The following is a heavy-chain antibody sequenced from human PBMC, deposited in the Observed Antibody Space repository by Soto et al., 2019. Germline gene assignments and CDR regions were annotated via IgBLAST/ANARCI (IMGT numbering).Heavy chain of an antibody. V-gene: IGHV1-69*06. CDR1: GGAFNSYG. J-gene: IGHJ4*02. CDR2: IIPLYGTV. Sequence: QDHLAQSGAEVKKPGSSVTVSCKASGGAFNSYGISWVRKAPGQGLDWMGVIIPLYGTVNYAQKFQGRVSITADKSTSTAYMDLSSLRSDDTAVYYCARVRVIRGVSTSHFGLWGKGTLVTVSS. D-gene: IGHD3-10*01. CDR3: ARVRVIRGVSTSHFGL.